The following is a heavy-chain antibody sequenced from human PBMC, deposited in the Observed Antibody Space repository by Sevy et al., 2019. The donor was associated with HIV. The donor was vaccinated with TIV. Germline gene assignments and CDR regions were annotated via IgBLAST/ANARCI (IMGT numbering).Heavy chain of an antibody. D-gene: IGHD3-16*01. CDR3: AGGDRPMITDLDY. J-gene: IGHJ4*02. Sequence: GGSLRLSCAASGLSFTSNGMSWVRQAPGKGLEWVAGITSGGATYYADSVKGRFTVSRDNSKNTLYLQLNNLRADDTAVFYCAGGDRPMITDLDYWGQGTLVTVS. V-gene: IGHV3-23*01. CDR1: GLSFTSNG. CDR2: ITSGGAT.